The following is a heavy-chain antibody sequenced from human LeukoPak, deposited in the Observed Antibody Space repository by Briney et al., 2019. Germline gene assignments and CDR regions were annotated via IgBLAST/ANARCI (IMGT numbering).Heavy chain of an antibody. CDR3: AKAPPYYSDSSGYFQH. J-gene: IGHJ1*01. CDR1: GFTFDDSA. CDR2: ISWNSGII. V-gene: IGHV3-9*01. D-gene: IGHD3-22*01. Sequence: GGSLRVSCAASGFTFDDSAMHLVRQVPGEGLGWVSGISWNSGIIDYADSVKGRFTISRDNAKPSLYLQMNNLRPDDTAFYYCAKAPPYYSDSSGYFQHWGQGTLVTVSS.